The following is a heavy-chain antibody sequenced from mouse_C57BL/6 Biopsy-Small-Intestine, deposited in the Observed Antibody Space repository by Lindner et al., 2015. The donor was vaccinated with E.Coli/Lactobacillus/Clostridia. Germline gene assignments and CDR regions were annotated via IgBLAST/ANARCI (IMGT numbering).Heavy chain of an antibody. CDR2: IYPRSGNT. CDR1: GYTFTSYG. Sequence: VQLQESGAELARPGASVKLSCKASGYTFTSYGISWVKQRTGQGLEWIGEIYPRSGNTYYNEKFKGKATLTADKSSSTAYMELRSLTSEDSAIYFCARSGGWFLDYWGQGTTLTVSS. V-gene: IGHV1-81*01. J-gene: IGHJ2*01. CDR3: ARSGGWFLDY. D-gene: IGHD2-3*01.